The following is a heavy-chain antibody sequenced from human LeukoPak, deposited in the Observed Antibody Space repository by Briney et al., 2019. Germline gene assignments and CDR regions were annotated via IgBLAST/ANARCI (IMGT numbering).Heavy chain of an antibody. D-gene: IGHD3-10*01. V-gene: IGHV4-39*01. CDR3: ALERVRGVISP. Sequence: SETLSLTCTVSGGSISSSSYYWGWIRQPPGKGLEWIGSIYYSGSTYYNPSLKSRVTISVDTSKNQFSLKLSSVTAADTAVYYCALERVRGVISPWGQGTRDSVSS. CDR2: IYYSGST. J-gene: IGHJ5*02. CDR1: GGSISSSSYY.